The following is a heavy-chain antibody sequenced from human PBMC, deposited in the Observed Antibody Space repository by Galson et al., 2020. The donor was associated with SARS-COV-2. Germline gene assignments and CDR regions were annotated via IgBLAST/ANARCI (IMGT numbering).Heavy chain of an antibody. CDR3: ARDTRVAAAKRGAFDI. V-gene: IGHV4-31*03. J-gene: IGHJ3*02. CDR2: IYFTGSA. CDR1: GGSISNAGYY. D-gene: IGHD6-13*01. Sequence: ETSETLSLTCNVSGGSISNAGYYWGWIRQHPGKGLEWIAYIYFTGSAYYNPSLKSRVTISVDTSKNQFSLRLSSVTVADTAVYYCARDTRVAAAKRGAFDIWCQGTRVTVSS.